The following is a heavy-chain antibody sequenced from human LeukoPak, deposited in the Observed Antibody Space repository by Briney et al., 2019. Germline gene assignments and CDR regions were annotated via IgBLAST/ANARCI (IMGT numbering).Heavy chain of an antibody. Sequence: SETLSLTCTVSGGSISSYYWSWIRQPPGKGLEWIGYIYYSGSTNYNPSLKSRVTISVDTSKNQFSLKLSSVTAADTAVYYCAGCIAAAGHCGYWGQGTLVTVSS. D-gene: IGHD6-13*01. CDR3: AGCIAAAGHCGY. J-gene: IGHJ4*02. V-gene: IGHV4-59*01. CDR1: GGSISSYY. CDR2: IYYSGST.